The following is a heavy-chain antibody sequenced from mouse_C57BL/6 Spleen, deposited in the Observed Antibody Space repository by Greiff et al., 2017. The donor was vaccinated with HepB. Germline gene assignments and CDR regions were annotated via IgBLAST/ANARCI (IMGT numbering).Heavy chain of an antibody. V-gene: IGHV3-6*01. CDR2: ISYDGSN. CDR3: ARDYPYGKGFAY. CDR1: GYSITSGYY. Sequence: EVQLVESGPGLVKPSQSLSLTCSVTGYSITSGYYWNWIRQFPGNKLEWMGYISYDGSNNYNPSLKNRISITRDTSKNQFFLKLNSVTTEDTATYYCARDYPYGKGFAYWGQGTLVTVSA. J-gene: IGHJ3*01. D-gene: IGHD1-1*01.